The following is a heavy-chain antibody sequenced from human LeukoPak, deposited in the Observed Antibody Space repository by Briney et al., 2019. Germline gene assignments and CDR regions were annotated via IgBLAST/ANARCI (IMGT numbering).Heavy chain of an antibody. Sequence: GGSLRLSCAASGFTFSSYAMHWVRQAPGKGLEWVSVIYSGGSTYYADSVKGRFTISRDNSKNTLYLQMNSLRTEDTAVYYCARDLSNEDGYYFDYWGQGTLVTVSS. CDR1: GFTFSSYA. CDR3: ARDLSNEDGYYFDY. J-gene: IGHJ4*02. CDR2: IYSGGST. D-gene: IGHD5-24*01. V-gene: IGHV3-66*01.